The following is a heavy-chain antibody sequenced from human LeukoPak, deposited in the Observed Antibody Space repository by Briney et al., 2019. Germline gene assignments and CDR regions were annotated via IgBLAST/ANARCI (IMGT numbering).Heavy chain of an antibody. Sequence: GGSLRLSCAASGSTFTFYAMSWVRQAPGKGLEWVSVISGSGGSTYYADSVKGRFTISRDNSKNTLYLQMDSLRAEDTAVYYCAKWDGDLYYYYYMDVCGKGTTVTVSS. J-gene: IGHJ6*03. D-gene: IGHD4-17*01. CDR3: AKWDGDLYYYYYMDV. V-gene: IGHV3-23*01. CDR2: ISGSGGST. CDR1: GSTFTFYA.